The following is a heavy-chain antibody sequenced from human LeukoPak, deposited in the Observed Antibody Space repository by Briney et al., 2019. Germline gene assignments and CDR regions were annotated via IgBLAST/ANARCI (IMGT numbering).Heavy chain of an antibody. CDR2: TYYRSKWYN. CDR3: ARGDGTRYYFDY. Sequence: SQTLSLTCAISGDSVSSNSAAWNWIRQSPSRGLEWLGRTYYRSKWYNDYAVSVKSRITINPDTSKNQFSLRLNSVTPEDTAAYYCARGDGTRYYFDYWGQGTLVTVSS. CDR1: GDSVSSNSAA. D-gene: IGHD1-14*01. J-gene: IGHJ4*02. V-gene: IGHV6-1*01.